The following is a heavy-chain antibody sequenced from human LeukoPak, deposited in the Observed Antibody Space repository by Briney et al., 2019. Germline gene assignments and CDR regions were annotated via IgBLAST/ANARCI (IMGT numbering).Heavy chain of an antibody. CDR3: ARRYTTSTWSFDP. CDR1: GGSISNYY. CDR2: IYYSGST. V-gene: IGHV4-59*01. J-gene: IGHJ5*02. D-gene: IGHD6-6*01. Sequence: SETLPLTCTVSGGSISNYYWSWIRQPPGKGLEWIGYIYYSGSTNYNPSLKSRVTISVDTSKNQLSLKMTSVTAADTAVYYCARRYTTSTWSFDPWGQGTLVTVSS.